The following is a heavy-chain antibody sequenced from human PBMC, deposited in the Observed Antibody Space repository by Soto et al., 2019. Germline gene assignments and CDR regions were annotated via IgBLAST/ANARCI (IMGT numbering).Heavy chain of an antibody. CDR2: IYSSGST. CDR1: GGTMNSYS. D-gene: IGHD3-3*01. Sequence: PSETLSLTCTFSGGTMNSYSWTWIRQPAGKGLEWIGRIYSSGSTKYNPSLQSRVTMSLDTSKNQFSLRLTSVTAADTAVYYCARGQRFADWFDPWGQGTLVTVS. CDR3: ARGQRFADWFDP. V-gene: IGHV4-4*07. J-gene: IGHJ5*02.